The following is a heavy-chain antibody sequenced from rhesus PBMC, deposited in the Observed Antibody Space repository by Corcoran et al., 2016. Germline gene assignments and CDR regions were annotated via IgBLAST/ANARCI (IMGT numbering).Heavy chain of an antibody. V-gene: IGHV1-180*01. Sequence: QVQLVQSGAEIKQTGASVKLSCKASGYTFTSYYMHWVSKAPGQGLELIGLISPYNGNKGYAQNFHGRVTITTDTSTSTGYMELSSLRSEDTAVYYCTRSIAAAGPLDSWGQGVVVTVSS. J-gene: IGHJ6*01. CDR1: GYTFTSYY. D-gene: IGHD6-31*01. CDR2: ISPYNGNK. CDR3: TRSIAAAGPLDS.